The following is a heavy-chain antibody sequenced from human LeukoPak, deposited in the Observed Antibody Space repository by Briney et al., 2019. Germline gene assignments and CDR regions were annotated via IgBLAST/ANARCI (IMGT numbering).Heavy chain of an antibody. CDR3: ARRYSTGDFDY. D-gene: IGHD5-18*01. J-gene: IGHJ4*02. CDR1: GYTFNSYG. V-gene: IGHV1-18*01. CDR2: ITVYNGHT. Sequence: ASMKVSCKASGYTFNSYGITWVRQAPGQGLEWMGRITVYNGHTNYAQKFQGRVTMTTDTSTSTAFLELTSLRSDDTAVYYCARRYSTGDFDYWGQGTLITVSS.